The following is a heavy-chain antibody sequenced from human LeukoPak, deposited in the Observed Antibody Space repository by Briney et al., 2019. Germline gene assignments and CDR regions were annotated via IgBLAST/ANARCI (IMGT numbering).Heavy chain of an antibody. CDR3: AKDYVPFYGDYSWFDP. Sequence: GGSLRLSCAASGFTLNNDAMSWVRQAPGKGLEWVSAINGDTTHYAGSVKGRFTISRDNSKNTLYLQLNGLGVEDTAVYYCAKDYVPFYGDYSWFDPWGQGTLVTVSS. V-gene: IGHV3-23*01. CDR2: INGDTT. D-gene: IGHD4-17*01. CDR1: GFTLNNDA. J-gene: IGHJ5*02.